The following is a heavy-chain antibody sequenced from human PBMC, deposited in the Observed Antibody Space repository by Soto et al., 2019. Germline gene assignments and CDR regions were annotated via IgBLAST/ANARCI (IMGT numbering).Heavy chain of an antibody. CDR1: GGSISSGDYY. J-gene: IGHJ4*02. CDR3: AISENLDTRGFDS. CDR2: IFYSGST. Sequence: SETLSLTCTVSGGSISSGDYYWSWIRQPPGKGLEWIGYIFYSGSTYYNPSLKSRVSISEDTSKNQFSLRLTSVTAADTAMYYCAISENLDTRGFDSWSQGTLVTVSS. D-gene: IGHD2-15*01. V-gene: IGHV4-30-4*01.